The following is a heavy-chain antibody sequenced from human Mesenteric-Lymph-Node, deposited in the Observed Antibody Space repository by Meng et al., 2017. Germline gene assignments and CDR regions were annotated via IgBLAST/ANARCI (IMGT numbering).Heavy chain of an antibody. CDR2: ISGDSGYT. CDR1: GFTFRSYA. D-gene: IGHD1-1*01. Sequence: GESLKISCAASGFTFRSYAMSWVRQAPGKGLEWVSAISGDSGYTHYADSVEGRFTISRDNSKNTLYLQMNSLRADDTAVYYCANHEHVTTTSRYPFESWGQGTPVTV. CDR3: ANHEHVTTTSRYPFES. V-gene: IGHV3-23*01. J-gene: IGHJ4*02.